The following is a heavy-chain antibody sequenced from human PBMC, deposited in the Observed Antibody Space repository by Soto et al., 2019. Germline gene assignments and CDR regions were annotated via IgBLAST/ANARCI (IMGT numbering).Heavy chain of an antibody. CDR1: GFTFSSYA. CDR2: ISGSGGST. V-gene: IGHV3-23*01. Sequence: WGSLRLSCAASGFTFSSYAMSWVRQAPGKGLEWVSAISGSGGSTFYADSVKGRFTISRDNSKNTLYLQMNSLRAEDTAVYFCAKAGYSYGYGTTIPTDAFAIWGQGTMVTVS. CDR3: AKAGYSYGYGTTIPTDAFAI. J-gene: IGHJ3*02. D-gene: IGHD5-18*01.